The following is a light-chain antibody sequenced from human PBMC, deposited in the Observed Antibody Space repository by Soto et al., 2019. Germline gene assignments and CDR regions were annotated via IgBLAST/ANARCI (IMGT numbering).Light chain of an antibody. CDR2: AAS. J-gene: IGKJ2*01. V-gene: IGKV1-17*01. CDR1: QDIRNA. CDR3: LQHNTYPRYT. Sequence: DIQMTQSPSSLSASVGDRITITCRASQDIRNALGWYQQKPGKAPKRLIYAASSLQSGVPSRFSGSGSGAEFSLPISSRQPEDFATYYCLQHNTYPRYTFGQGTKLEIK.